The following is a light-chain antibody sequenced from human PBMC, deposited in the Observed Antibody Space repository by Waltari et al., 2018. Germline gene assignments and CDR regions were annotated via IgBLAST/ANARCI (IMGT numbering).Light chain of an antibody. Sequence: SYELTQPPSVSVSPGQTARITCSGDVLPKHYAYWYQQKPGQAPVLVIYKDSERPSGIPERFSGSSSGTTVTLTISGVQAEDEADYYCQSADSSGTYVVFGGGTKLTVL. CDR1: VLPKHY. CDR3: QSADSSGTYVV. V-gene: IGLV3-25*03. CDR2: KDS. J-gene: IGLJ2*01.